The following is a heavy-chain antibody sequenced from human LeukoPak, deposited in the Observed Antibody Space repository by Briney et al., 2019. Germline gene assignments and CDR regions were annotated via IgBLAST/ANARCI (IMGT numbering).Heavy chain of an antibody. CDR1: GFTFSSYG. D-gene: IGHD1-1*01. CDR2: IWYDGSSK. CDR3: ARDPGY. J-gene: IGHJ4*02. V-gene: IGHV3-33*01. Sequence: ARSLRLSCAASGFTFSSYGMHWVRQAPGKGLEWVAVIWYDGSSKNYADSVKGRFTISRDNSKNTLYLQMNSLRAEDTAVYYCARDPGYWGQGTLLTVSS.